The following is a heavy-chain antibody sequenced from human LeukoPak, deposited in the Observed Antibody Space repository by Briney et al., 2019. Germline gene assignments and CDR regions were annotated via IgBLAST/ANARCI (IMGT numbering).Heavy chain of an antibody. CDR2: INHSGST. CDR1: GGSFSGYY. Sequence: SETLSLTCAVYGGSFSGYYWSWIRQPPGKGLEWIGEINHSGSTNYNPSLKSRVTISVDTSKNQFSLKLSSVTAADTAVYYCARGHLRDYVWGSYQYYFDYWGQGTLVTVSS. CDR3: ARGHLRDYVWGSYQYYFDY. D-gene: IGHD3-16*02. J-gene: IGHJ4*02. V-gene: IGHV4-34*01.